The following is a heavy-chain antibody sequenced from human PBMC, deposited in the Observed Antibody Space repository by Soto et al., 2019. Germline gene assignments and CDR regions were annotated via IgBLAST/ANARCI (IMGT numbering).Heavy chain of an antibody. D-gene: IGHD4-17*01. V-gene: IGHV1-69*04. CDR3: AKDRSDYGDFVFDN. J-gene: IGHJ4*02. CDR2: IAPMIGIA. Sequence: QVQLVHSGAEVREPGSSVKVSCKTSGGTLTDNIISWVRQAPGQGLEWMGRIAPMIGIADYARKFQGRVTINADRSTNTAYLEVSSLRPEDTAISYCAKDRSDYGDFVFDNWGRGTLVTVSS. CDR1: GGTLTDNI.